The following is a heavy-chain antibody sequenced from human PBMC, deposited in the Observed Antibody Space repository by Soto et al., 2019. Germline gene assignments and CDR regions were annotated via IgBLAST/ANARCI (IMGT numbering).Heavy chain of an antibody. Sequence: PGGSLRLSFAAFGLTFSSYGIHWVRQAPGKGLEWVAVISYDGSNKYYADSVKGRFTISRDNSKNTLYLQMNSLRAEDTAVYYCAKDIEPQQLEYFDYWGQGTLVTVSS. CDR3: AKDIEPQQLEYFDY. CDR2: ISYDGSNK. J-gene: IGHJ4*02. CDR1: GLTFSSYG. V-gene: IGHV3-30*18. D-gene: IGHD6-13*01.